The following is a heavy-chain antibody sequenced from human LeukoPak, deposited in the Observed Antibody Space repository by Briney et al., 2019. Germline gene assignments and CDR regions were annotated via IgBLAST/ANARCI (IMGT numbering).Heavy chain of an antibody. Sequence: SETLSLTCTVSGGSISSYYWSWIRQPAGKGLEWIGRIYTSGSTNYNASLKSRVSMSVDTSKNLFSLKLSSVTAADTAVYYCARSTMVRGAVAFDYWGQGTLVTVSS. V-gene: IGHV4-4*07. CDR2: IYTSGST. CDR1: GGSISSYY. J-gene: IGHJ4*02. D-gene: IGHD3-10*01. CDR3: ARSTMVRGAVAFDY.